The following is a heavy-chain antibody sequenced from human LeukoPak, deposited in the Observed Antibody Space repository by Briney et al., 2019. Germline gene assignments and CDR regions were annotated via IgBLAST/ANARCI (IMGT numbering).Heavy chain of an antibody. Sequence: GGSLRLSCAASGFTFSDYYMSWMRQAPGKGLEWVSYISNSGTNIHDADSVKGRFTISRENARNSLFLQMNSLRAEDTAVYYCVRVRGSYSFDYWGQGTLLTVSS. CDR3: VRVRGSYSFDY. CDR2: ISNSGTNI. V-gene: IGHV3-11*01. D-gene: IGHD1-26*01. J-gene: IGHJ4*02. CDR1: GFTFSDYY.